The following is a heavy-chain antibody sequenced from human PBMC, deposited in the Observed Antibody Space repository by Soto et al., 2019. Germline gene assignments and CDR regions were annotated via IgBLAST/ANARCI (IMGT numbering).Heavy chain of an antibody. CDR2: INAGNGNT. D-gene: IGHD3-16*02. V-gene: IGHV1-3*01. Sequence: QVQLVQSGAEVKKPGASVKVSCKASGYTFTSYSMHWVRQAPGQRLEWMGWINAGNGNTKYSQKFQGRVTITRDTSASTAYMELSSLRSEDTAVYYCARGLIVYYFDYWGQGTLVTVSS. CDR3: ARGLIVYYFDY. J-gene: IGHJ4*02. CDR1: GYTFTSYS.